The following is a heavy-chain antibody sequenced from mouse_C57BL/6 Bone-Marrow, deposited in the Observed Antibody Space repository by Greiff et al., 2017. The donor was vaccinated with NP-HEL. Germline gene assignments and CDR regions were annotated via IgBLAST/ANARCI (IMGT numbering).Heavy chain of an antibody. Sequence: QVTLKVSGPGILQSSQTLSLTCSFSGFSLSTSGMGVSWIRQPSGKGLEWLAHTYWDDDKRYNPSLKSRLTISEYTSRNQVFLKITSVDAADTATYYCARIYVGYLYAMDYWGQGTSVTVSS. J-gene: IGHJ4*01. CDR3: ARIYVGYLYAMDY. CDR2: TYWDDDK. CDR1: GFSLSTSGMG. D-gene: IGHD2-3*01. V-gene: IGHV8-12*01.